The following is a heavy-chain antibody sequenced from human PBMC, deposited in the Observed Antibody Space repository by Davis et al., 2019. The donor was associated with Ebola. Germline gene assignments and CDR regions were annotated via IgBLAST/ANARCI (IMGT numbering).Heavy chain of an antibody. V-gene: IGHV3-73*01. CDR3: TSSYASSSGDY. CDR2: IRSKANSYAT. CDR1: GFTFSGSA. J-gene: IGHJ4*02. D-gene: IGHD6-6*01. Sequence: GGSLRLSCAASGFTFSGSAMHWVRQVSGKGLEWVGRIRSKANSYATAYAASVKGRFTISRDDSKNTAYLQMNSLKTEDTAVYYCTSSYASSSGDYWGQGTLVTVSS.